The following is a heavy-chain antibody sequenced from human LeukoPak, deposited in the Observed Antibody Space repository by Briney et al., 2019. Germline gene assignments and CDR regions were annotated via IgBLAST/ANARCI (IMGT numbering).Heavy chain of an antibody. J-gene: IGHJ5*01. CDR3: ARDQTITGTTWQYNWLDS. CDR2: MDSGGRT. D-gene: IGHD1-7*01. V-gene: IGHV3-53*01. Sequence: GGSLRLSCAASGFTVSSSYMSWVRQAPGKGLECVSVMDSGGRTYYADSVKGRFTISRDNSKNTLYLQMNSLRAEDTAVYYCARDQTITGTTWQYNWLDSWGQGTLVTVPS. CDR1: GFTVSSSY.